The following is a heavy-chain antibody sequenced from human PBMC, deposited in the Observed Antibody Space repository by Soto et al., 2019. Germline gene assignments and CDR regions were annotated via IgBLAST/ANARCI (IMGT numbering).Heavy chain of an antibody. CDR1: GFTFSNYA. J-gene: IGHJ3*01. V-gene: IGHV3-23*01. D-gene: IGHD3-22*01. Sequence: VQLLESGGGLVQPGGSLRLSCEASGFTFSNYAMAWVRQTPGEGPEWVSTIGGGDDIFYAESVKGRFIISRDDSRSTLYMKRDNLRVENRVIFFCAKVFITYNGICVFFVVGGKGTGVPFA. CDR3: AKVFITYNGICVFFVV. CDR2: IGGGDDI.